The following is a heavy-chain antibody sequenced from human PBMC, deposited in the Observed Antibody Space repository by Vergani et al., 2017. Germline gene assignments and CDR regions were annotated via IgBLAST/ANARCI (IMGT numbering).Heavy chain of an antibody. CDR3: ARAVAVRWFDP. CDR1: GGSISSTSYY. D-gene: IGHD6-19*01. V-gene: IGHV4-39*01. Sequence: QLQLQESGPGLVKPSETLSLTCDVSGGSISSTSYYWGWIRQPPGKGLEWIGSIYYSGSTYYNPSLKSRVTISVDTSKNQFSLKLSSVTAADTAVYYCARAVAVRWFDPWGQGTLVTVSS. CDR2: IYYSGST. J-gene: IGHJ5*02.